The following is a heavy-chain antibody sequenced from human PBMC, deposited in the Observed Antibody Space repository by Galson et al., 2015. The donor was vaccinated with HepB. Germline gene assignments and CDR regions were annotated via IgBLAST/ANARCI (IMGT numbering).Heavy chain of an antibody. J-gene: IGHJ4*02. CDR1: GYTFTNYG. CDR3: ARPIRGRYYFDY. Sequence: SVKVSCRASGYTFTNYGINWVRQAPGQGLEWMGWISAYNGNTNYAQKFQGRVTITTDTTTRTAYMELRSLRSDDTAVYYCARPIRGRYYFDYWGQGTLVTVSS. V-gene: IGHV1-18*01. D-gene: IGHD3-10*01. CDR2: ISAYNGNT.